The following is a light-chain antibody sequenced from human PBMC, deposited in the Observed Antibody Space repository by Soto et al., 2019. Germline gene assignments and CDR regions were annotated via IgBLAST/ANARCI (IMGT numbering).Light chain of an antibody. J-gene: IGKJ2*01. V-gene: IGKV1-5*03. Sequence: DIQMTQSPSTLSGSVGDRVTITCRASQTISSWLAWYQQKPGKAPKLLIYKASTLKSGVPSRFSGSGSGTEFTLTISSLQPDDFALYYCQQFNIYPYTFGQGTKVDIK. CDR3: QQFNIYPYT. CDR1: QTISSW. CDR2: KAS.